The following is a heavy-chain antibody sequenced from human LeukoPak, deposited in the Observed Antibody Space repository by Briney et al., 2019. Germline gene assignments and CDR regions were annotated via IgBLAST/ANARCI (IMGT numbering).Heavy chain of an antibody. Sequence: GGSLRLSCAASGFTFSDYYMSWIRRAPGKGLEWVSYISSSGSTIYYADSVKGRFTISRDNAKNSLYLQMNSLRAEDTAVYYCAREPPRATKGDWFDPWGRGTLVTVSS. D-gene: IGHD5-12*01. CDR3: AREPPRATKGDWFDP. V-gene: IGHV3-11*04. CDR2: ISSSGSTI. J-gene: IGHJ5*02. CDR1: GFTFSDYY.